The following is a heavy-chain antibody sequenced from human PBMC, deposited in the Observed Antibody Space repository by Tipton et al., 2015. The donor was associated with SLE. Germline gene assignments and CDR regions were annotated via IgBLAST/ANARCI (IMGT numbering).Heavy chain of an antibody. D-gene: IGHD1-7*01. Sequence: SLRLSCAASGFNFSPYVLHWVRQASGKGLEYVAAISSDGGTAYYADSVKGRFTISRDNSRNTLYLQMGSVRPEDMVVYYCAKVGGTTYGWNFDLWGRGTQVTVSS. V-gene: IGHV3-64*02. CDR3: AKVGGTTYGWNFDL. CDR2: ISSDGGTA. J-gene: IGHJ2*01. CDR1: GFNFSPYV.